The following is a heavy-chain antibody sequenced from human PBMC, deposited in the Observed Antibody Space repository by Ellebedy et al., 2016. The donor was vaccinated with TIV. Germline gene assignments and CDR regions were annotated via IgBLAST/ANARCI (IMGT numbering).Heavy chain of an antibody. J-gene: IGHJ6*02. CDR3: AKDMVFGDGKWEIDV. CDR1: GFTFSDYY. CDR2: ISSSSSYT. V-gene: IGHV3-11*05. D-gene: IGHD1-26*01. Sequence: GESLKISCAASGFTFSDYYMSWIRQAPGKGLEWVSYISSSSSYTNYADSVKGWFTISRDNSRSTLYLQMNSLRAEDSAVYYCAKDMVFGDGKWEIDVWGQGTTVTVSS.